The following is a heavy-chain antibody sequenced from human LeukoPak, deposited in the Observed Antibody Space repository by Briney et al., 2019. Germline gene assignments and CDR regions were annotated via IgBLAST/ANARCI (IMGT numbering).Heavy chain of an antibody. CDR3: ARVEQLLWFGELPAYNWFDP. Sequence: ASVKVSCKASGYTFTDYYIHWVRQAPGQGLEWLGWINPAGGGTNYAQKFQGRVTITADESTSTAYMELSSLRSEDTAVYYCARVEQLLWFGELPAYNWFDPWGQGTLVTVSS. CDR2: INPAGGGT. D-gene: IGHD3-10*01. V-gene: IGHV1-2*02. CDR1: GYTFTDYY. J-gene: IGHJ5*02.